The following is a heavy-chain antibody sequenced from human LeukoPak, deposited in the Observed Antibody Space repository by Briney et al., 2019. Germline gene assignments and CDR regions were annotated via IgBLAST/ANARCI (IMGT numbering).Heavy chain of an antibody. CDR2: ISYDGSNK. D-gene: IGHD3-10*01. J-gene: IGHJ4*02. CDR3: ARIAMVRGVIQYYFDY. Sequence: PGGSLRLSCAASGFTFSSYGMHWVRQAPGKGLEWVAVISYDGSNKYYADSVKGRFTISRDNSKNTLYLQMNSLRSDDTAVYYCARIAMVRGVIQYYFDYWGQGTLVTVSS. V-gene: IGHV3-30*03. CDR1: GFTFSSYG.